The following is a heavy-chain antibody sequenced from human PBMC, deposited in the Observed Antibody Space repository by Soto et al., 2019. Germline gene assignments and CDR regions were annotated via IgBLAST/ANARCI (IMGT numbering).Heavy chain of an antibody. D-gene: IGHD6-19*01. CDR2: ILPIFGTA. Sequence: SVKVSCKASGGTFSSYAISWVRQAPGQGLEGMGGILPIFGTANSPQKFQGRVRIPADEPTITAYMELSSSRSEDTAVYYWARHAGADTYYYSYLGMDVWGKGITVTVS. CDR1: GGTFSSYA. J-gene: IGHJ6*04. CDR3: ARHAGADTYYYSYLGMDV. V-gene: IGHV1-69*13.